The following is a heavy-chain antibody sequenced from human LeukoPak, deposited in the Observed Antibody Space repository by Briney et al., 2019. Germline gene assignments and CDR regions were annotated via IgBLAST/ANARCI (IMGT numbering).Heavy chain of an antibody. Sequence: SGPTLVKPTQTLRLTCTFSGISFSTGGVGVGWSRQPPGKALEWLGVIYENDEKLYSSSLQNRLYITKDTSKNQVVLTMANVDPVDTATYYCAHRHRGVASDIWGQGTMVTVSS. D-gene: IGHD2-15*01. CDR3: AHRHRGVASDI. V-gene: IGHV2-5*01. CDR2: IYENDEK. J-gene: IGHJ3*02. CDR1: GISFSTGGVG.